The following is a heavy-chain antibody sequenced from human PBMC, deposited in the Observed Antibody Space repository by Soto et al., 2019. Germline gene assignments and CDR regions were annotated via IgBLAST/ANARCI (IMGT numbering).Heavy chain of an antibody. D-gene: IGHD4-17*01. V-gene: IGHV3-11*01. J-gene: IGHJ4*02. CDR2: ISGNGEII. CDR3: ARDVDADFRTDFDY. CDR1: GFTFSDYY. Sequence: GGSLRLSCAASGFTFSDYYIHWIRRAPGKGLEWISYISGNGEIIQYAASARGRFTISRDNAENAVYLEMDRLRAEDTALYYCARDVDADFRTDFDYWGRGTLVTVSS.